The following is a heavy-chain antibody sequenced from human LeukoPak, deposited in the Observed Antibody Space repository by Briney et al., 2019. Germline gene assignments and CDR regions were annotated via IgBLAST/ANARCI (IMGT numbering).Heavy chain of an antibody. CDR2: IYPGDSDT. CDR1: GYSFSTYW. Sequence: GQSLKISCKVSGYSFSTYWIGWVRQMPGKGLEWMGIIYPGDSDTRYSPSFQGQVTISADKSISAAYLQWSSLKASDTAMYYCARLNDYDSSGYYYVADYWGQGTLVTVSS. V-gene: IGHV5-51*01. D-gene: IGHD3-22*01. J-gene: IGHJ4*02. CDR3: ARLNDYDSSGYYYVADY.